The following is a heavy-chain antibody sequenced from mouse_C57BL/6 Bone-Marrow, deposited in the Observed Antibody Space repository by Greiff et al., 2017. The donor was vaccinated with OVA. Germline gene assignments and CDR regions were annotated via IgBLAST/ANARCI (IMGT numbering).Heavy chain of an antibody. CDR2: INPNNGGT. V-gene: IGHV1-26*01. J-gene: IGHJ3*01. Sequence: EVKLQQSGPELVKPGASVKISCKASGYTFTDYYMHWVKQSHGKSLEWIGDINPNNGGTSYNQKVKGKATLTVDKSSSPAYMELRSLTSEDSAVYYCARRPFAYWGQGTLVTVSA. CDR1: GYTFTDYY. CDR3: ARRPFAY.